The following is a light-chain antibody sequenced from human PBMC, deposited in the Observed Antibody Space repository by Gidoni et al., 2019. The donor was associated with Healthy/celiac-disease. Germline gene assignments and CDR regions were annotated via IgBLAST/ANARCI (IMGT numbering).Light chain of an antibody. J-gene: IGKJ1*01. Sequence: DIVMTQSPDSLAVSLGERATINFKSSQSVLYSSNNNNYLAWYQQKPGQPPKLIIYWASTRESGVPDRFSGSGSGKDFTLTISSLQAEDVAVYYCQQDYSTPWTFGQGTKVEIK. CDR3: QQDYSTPWT. CDR1: QSVLYSSNNNNY. CDR2: WAS. V-gene: IGKV4-1*01.